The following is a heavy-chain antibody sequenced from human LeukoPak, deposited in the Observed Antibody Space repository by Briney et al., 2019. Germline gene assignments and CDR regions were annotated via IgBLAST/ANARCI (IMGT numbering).Heavy chain of an antibody. J-gene: IGHJ3*02. CDR3: AKVFSAYDVGAFDI. D-gene: IGHD5-12*01. V-gene: IGHV3-53*01. CDR2: IYNDGST. CDR1: GFSVSTDH. Sequence: GGSLRLSCAASGFSVSTDHMSWVRQAPGKGLEWVSVIYNDGSTYYADTVKGRFTISRDNSKNTLYLQMNSLRAEDTAVYYCAKVFSAYDVGAFDIWGQGTMVTVSS.